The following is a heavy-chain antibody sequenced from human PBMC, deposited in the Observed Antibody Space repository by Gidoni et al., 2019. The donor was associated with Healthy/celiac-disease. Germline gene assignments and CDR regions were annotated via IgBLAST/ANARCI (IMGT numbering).Heavy chain of an antibody. Sequence: QVQLQQWGAGLLKPSETLSLTCAVYGGSFSGYYWSWIRQPPGKGLEWIGEINHSGSTNYNPSLKSRVTISVDTSKNQFSLKLSSVTAADTAVYYCARGPIVVGGKYFDYWGQGTLVTVSS. V-gene: IGHV4-34*01. CDR3: ARGPIVVGGKYFDY. CDR2: INHSGST. CDR1: GGSFSGYY. J-gene: IGHJ4*02. D-gene: IGHD2-15*01.